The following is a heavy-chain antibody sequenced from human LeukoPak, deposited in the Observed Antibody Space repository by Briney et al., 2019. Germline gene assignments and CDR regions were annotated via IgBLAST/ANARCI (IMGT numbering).Heavy chain of an antibody. CDR2: MNPNSGNT. D-gene: IGHD3-3*01. CDR3: ARGRKGGITIFGVVTPHYFDY. CDR1: GYTFTSYD. J-gene: IGHJ4*02. V-gene: IGHV1-8*01. Sequence: GASVKVSCKASGYTFTSYDINWVRQATGQGLEWMGWMNPNSGNTGYAQKFQGRVTMTRNTSISTAYMELSSLRSEDTAVYYCARGRKGGITIFGVVTPHYFDYWGQGTLVTVSS.